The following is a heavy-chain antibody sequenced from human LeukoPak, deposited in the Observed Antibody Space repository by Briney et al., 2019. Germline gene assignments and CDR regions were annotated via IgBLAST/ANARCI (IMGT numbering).Heavy chain of an antibody. CDR3: AKDVGWLQFSAYFDY. CDR1: GFTFSSYG. J-gene: IGHJ4*02. V-gene: IGHV3-30*02. D-gene: IGHD5-24*01. CDR2: IRYDGSNK. Sequence: PGGPLRLSCAASGFTFSSYGMHWVRQAPGKGLEWVAFIRYDGSNKYYADSVKGRFTISRDNSKNTLYLQMNSLRAEDTAVYYCAKDVGWLQFSAYFDYWGQGTLVTVSS.